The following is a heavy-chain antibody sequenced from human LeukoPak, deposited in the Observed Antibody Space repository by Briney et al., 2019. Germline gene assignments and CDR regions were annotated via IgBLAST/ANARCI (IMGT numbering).Heavy chain of an antibody. D-gene: IGHD1-26*01. CDR1: GFTFSSYG. J-gene: IGHJ4*02. CDR3: ARPTYSGSYYWFDY. CDR2: IWYDGSNK. Sequence: GRSLRLSCAASGFTFSSYGMHWVRQAPGKGPEWVAVIWYDGSNKYYADSVKGRFTISRDNSKNTLYLQMNSLRAEDTAVYYCARPTYSGSYYWFDYWGQGTLVTVSS. V-gene: IGHV3-33*01.